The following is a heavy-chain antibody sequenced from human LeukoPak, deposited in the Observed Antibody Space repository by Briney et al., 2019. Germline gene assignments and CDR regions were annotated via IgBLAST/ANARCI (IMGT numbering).Heavy chain of an antibody. Sequence: GGSLRLSCAASGFTFSSYWMSWVRQAPGKGLEWVANIKQDGSEKYYVDSVKGRFTISRDNAKNSLYLQMNSLRAEDTAVYYCAREPSIIRLRFLSHRSGTSMDVWGKGTTVTVSS. CDR2: IKQDGSEK. J-gene: IGHJ6*03. CDR3: AREPSIIRLRFLSHRSGTSMDV. V-gene: IGHV3-7*01. CDR1: GFTFSSYW. D-gene: IGHD3-3*01.